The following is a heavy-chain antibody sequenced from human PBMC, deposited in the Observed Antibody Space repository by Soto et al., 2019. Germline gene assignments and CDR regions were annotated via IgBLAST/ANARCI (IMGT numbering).Heavy chain of an antibody. V-gene: IGHV4-34*01. Sequence: SETLSLTCAVYGGSFSGYYWSWIRQPPGKGLEWIGEINHSGSTNYNPSLKSRVTISVDTSKNQFSLKLSSVTAADTAVYYCARVVAVAGPFDYWGQGTLVTVSS. CDR3: ARVVAVAGPFDY. J-gene: IGHJ4*02. D-gene: IGHD6-19*01. CDR2: INHSGST. CDR1: GGSFSGYY.